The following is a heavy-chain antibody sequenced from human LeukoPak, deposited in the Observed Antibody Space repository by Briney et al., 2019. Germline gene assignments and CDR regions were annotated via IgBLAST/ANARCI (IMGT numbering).Heavy chain of an antibody. CDR2: IYYSGST. J-gene: IGHJ3*02. V-gene: IGHV4-34*01. Sequence: SETLSLTCAVYGGSFSGYYWGWIRQPPGKGLEWIGSIYYSGSTYYNPSLKSRVTISVDTSKNQFSLKLSSVTAADTAVYYCARVKGITMVRGIPSDAFDIWGQGTMVTVSS. CDR3: ARVKGITMVRGIPSDAFDI. D-gene: IGHD3-10*01. CDR1: GGSFSGYY.